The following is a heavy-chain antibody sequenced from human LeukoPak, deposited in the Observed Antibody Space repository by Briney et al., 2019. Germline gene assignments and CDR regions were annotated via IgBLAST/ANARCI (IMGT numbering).Heavy chain of an antibody. CDR1: GGSISSYY. CDR3: ARLLSGSQGYYYYMDV. D-gene: IGHD1-26*01. V-gene: IGHV4-59*08. J-gene: IGHJ6*03. Sequence: PSETLSLTCTVSGGSISSYYWSWIRQPPGKGLEWIGYIYYSGSTNYNPSLKSRVTISVKTSKNQFSLKLSSVTAADTAVYYCARLLSGSQGYYYYMDVWGKGTTVTISS. CDR2: IYYSGST.